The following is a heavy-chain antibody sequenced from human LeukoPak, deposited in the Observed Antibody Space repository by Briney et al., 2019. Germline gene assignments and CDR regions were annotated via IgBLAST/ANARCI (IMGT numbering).Heavy chain of an antibody. CDR3: ARDSVGRGASFDY. CDR1: GGSITSSSYY. D-gene: IGHD1-26*01. J-gene: IGHJ4*02. CDR2: IYYTGST. Sequence: PSESLSLTCTVSGGSITSSSYYWGWIRQPPGKGPEWIGSIYYTGSTNYNPSLKSRVTMSVDTSKNQFSLKLSSVTAADTAVYYCARDSVGRGASFDYWGQGTLVTVSS. V-gene: IGHV4-39*07.